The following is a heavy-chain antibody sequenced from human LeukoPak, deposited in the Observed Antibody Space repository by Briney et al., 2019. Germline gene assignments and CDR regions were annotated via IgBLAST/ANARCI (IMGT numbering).Heavy chain of an antibody. CDR1: GFTFSSYA. V-gene: IGHV3-30-3*01. CDR3: ARDLVGGAFDI. D-gene: IGHD1-26*01. CDR2: ISYDGSTK. J-gene: IGHJ3*02. Sequence: TGGSLRLSCAASGFTFSSYAMHWVRQAPGKGLEWVAVISYDGSTKYYADSVKGRFTISRDNSKNTLYLQMNSLRTEDTAVYYCARDLVGGAFDIWGQGTMVTVSS.